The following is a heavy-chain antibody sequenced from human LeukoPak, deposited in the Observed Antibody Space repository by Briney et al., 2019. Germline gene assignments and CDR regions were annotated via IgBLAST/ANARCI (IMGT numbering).Heavy chain of an antibody. D-gene: IGHD3-22*01. Sequence: SETLSLTCTVSGGSISSYYWSWIRQPPGKGLECIGYIYYSGSTYYNPSLKSRVTISVDTSKNQFSLKLSSVTAADTAVYYCARDSSGSIDAFDIWGQGTMVTVSS. V-gene: IGHV4-59*12. CDR2: IYYSGST. J-gene: IGHJ3*02. CDR1: GGSISSYY. CDR3: ARDSSGSIDAFDI.